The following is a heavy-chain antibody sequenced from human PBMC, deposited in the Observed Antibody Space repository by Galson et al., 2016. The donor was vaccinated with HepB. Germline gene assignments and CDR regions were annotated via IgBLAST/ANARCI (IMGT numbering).Heavy chain of an antibody. CDR2: IYPGDSDT. J-gene: IGHJ4*02. Sequence: QSGAGVKKPVESLKISCKGSGYIFTSYWIGWVRQMPGQVLERMGIIYPGDSDTRSSPSFQGQVTISADKSISTAYLPWSSLKASDTAMYYCAKGYRYGWYLDYWGQGTLVTVSS. CDR3: AKGYRYGWYLDY. V-gene: IGHV5-51*01. CDR1: GYIFTSYW. D-gene: IGHD5-18*01.